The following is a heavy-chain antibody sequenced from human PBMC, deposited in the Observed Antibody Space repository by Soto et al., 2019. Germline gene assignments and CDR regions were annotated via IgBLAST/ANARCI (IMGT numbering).Heavy chain of an antibody. D-gene: IGHD3-22*01. Sequence: GGSLRLSCAASGFTFSSYGMHWVRQAPGKRLEWVAVIWYDGSNKYYADSVKGRFTISRDNSKNTLYLQMNSLRAEDTAVYYCARFDSSGYYYDQDYYYGMDVWGQGTTVTVSS. CDR3: ARFDSSGYYYDQDYYYGMDV. CDR2: IWYDGSNK. CDR1: GFTFSSYG. J-gene: IGHJ6*02. V-gene: IGHV3-33*01.